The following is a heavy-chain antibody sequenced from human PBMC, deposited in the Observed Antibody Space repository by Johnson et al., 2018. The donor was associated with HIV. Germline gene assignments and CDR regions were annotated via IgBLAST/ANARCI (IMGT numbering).Heavy chain of an antibody. CDR1: GFTFSSYA. D-gene: IGHD4-11*01. J-gene: IGHJ3*02. CDR2: ISYDGSNK. Sequence: QVQLVESGGGVVQPGRSLRLSCAASGFTFSSYAMHWVRQAPGKGLDWVAVISYDGSNKYYADSVKGRFTISRDNAKNSLYLQMNSLRAEDTALYYCARDTYSSDACDIWGQGTMVTVSS. CDR3: ARDTYSSDACDI. V-gene: IGHV3-30*04.